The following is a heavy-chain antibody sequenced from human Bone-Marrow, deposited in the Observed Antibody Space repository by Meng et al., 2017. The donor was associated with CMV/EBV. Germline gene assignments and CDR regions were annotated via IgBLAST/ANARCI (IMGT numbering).Heavy chain of an antibody. V-gene: IGHV3-53*05. CDR1: GFIVSSNY. CDR3: AKDRVVGAFAFLDY. D-gene: IGHD1-26*01. CDR2: IYSGGGT. J-gene: IGHJ4*02. Sequence: GGSLRLSCAASGFIVSSNYINWVRQAPGKGLEWVSIIYSGGGTYYADSVKGRFTISRDNSKNTLYLQMNSLRAEDTAVYYCAKDRVVGAFAFLDYWGQGTLVTVSS.